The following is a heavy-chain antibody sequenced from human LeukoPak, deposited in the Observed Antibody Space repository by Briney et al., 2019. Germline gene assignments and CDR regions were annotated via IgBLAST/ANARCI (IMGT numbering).Heavy chain of an antibody. CDR3: ARSGWLWAFDS. CDR2: MNPNSSNT. J-gene: IGHJ3*02. Sequence: ASVKVSCKASGYTITSYDINWVRQATGQGLEWMGWMNPNSSNTSYSHKFQSRVTMTRNTSISTAYMKVSSLRSDDTAGNSCARSGWLWAFDSWGKGIMVT. D-gene: IGHD5-12*01. V-gene: IGHV1-8*01. CDR1: GYTITSYD.